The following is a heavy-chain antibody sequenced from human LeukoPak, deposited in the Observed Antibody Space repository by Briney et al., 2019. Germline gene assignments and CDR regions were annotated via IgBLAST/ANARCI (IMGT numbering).Heavy chain of an antibody. J-gene: IGHJ4*02. D-gene: IGHD3-22*01. CDR3: ARDGPYDSSGYYEGY. CDR2: INPSGGST. CDR1: GYTFTSYY. Sequence: ASVKVSCEASGYTFTSYYMHWVRQAPGQGLEWMGIINPSGGSTSYAQKFQGRVTMTRDTSTSTVYMELSSLRSEDTAVYYCARDGPYDSSGYYEGYWGQGTLVTVSS. V-gene: IGHV1-46*01.